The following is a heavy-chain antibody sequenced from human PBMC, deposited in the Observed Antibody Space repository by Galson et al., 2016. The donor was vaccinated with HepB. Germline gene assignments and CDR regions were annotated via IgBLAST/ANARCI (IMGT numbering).Heavy chain of an antibody. CDR1: GGTFSSYA. D-gene: IGHD2-15*01. Sequence: SVKVSCKASGGTFSSYAINWVRQAPGQGLEWMGRVIPTPKYAQKFQARVTFSADESTTTACMELRSLRSEDTAIYYCALAVVASATLDYWGQGTMVTVSS. CDR3: ALAVVASATLDY. V-gene: IGHV1-69*11. CDR2: VIPTP. J-gene: IGHJ3*01.